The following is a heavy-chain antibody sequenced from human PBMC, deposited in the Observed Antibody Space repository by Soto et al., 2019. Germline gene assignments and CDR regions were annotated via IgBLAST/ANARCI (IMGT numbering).Heavy chain of an antibody. Sequence: SETLSLTCAVYGGSFSGYYWSWIRQPPGKGLEWIGEINHSGSTNYNPSLKSRVTISVDTSKNQFSLKLSSVTAADTAVYYCARDRHAGYSSRGYYYGMDVWGQGTTVTVSS. CDR2: INHSGST. V-gene: IGHV4-34*01. CDR1: GGSFSGYY. CDR3: ARDRHAGYSSRGYYYGMDV. D-gene: IGHD6-13*01. J-gene: IGHJ6*02.